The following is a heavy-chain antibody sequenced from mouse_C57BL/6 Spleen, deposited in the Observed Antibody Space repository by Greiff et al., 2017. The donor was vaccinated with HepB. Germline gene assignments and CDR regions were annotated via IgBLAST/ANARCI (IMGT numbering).Heavy chain of an antibody. Sequence: VQLQQPGAELVKPGASVKLSCKASGYTFTSYWMHWVKQRPGQGLEWIGMIHPNSGSTNYNEKFKSKATLTVDKSSSTAYMQLSSLTSEDSAVYYCAREDDGYPRFAYWGQGTLVTVSA. CDR3: AREDDGYPRFAY. D-gene: IGHD2-3*01. J-gene: IGHJ3*01. CDR2: IHPNSGST. CDR1: GYTFTSYW. V-gene: IGHV1-64*01.